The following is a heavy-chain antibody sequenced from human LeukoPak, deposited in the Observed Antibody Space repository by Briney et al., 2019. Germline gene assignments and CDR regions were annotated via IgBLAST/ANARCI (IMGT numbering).Heavy chain of an antibody. Sequence: SVKVSCKASGGTFSSYAISWVRQAPGQGLEWMGGIIPIFGTANYAQKFQGRVTITADKSTSTAYMELSSLRSEDTAVYYCARSSVVTAMVHLDYWGQGTLVTVSS. J-gene: IGHJ4*02. V-gene: IGHV1-69*06. CDR2: IIPIFGTA. CDR1: GGTFSSYA. D-gene: IGHD2-21*02. CDR3: ARSSVVTAMVHLDY.